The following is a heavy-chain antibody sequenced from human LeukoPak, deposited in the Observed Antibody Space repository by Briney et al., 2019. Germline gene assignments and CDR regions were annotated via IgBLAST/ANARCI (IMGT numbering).Heavy chain of an antibody. CDR2: ISSSSSYI. CDR3: ARDRVRGALTGAFDI. CDR1: GFTFSSYS. Sequence: GGSLRLSCAASGFTFSSYSMNWVRQAPGKGLEWVSSISSSSSYIYYADSVKGRFTISRDNAKNSLYLQMNSLRAEDTAVYYCARDRVRGALTGAFDIWGRGTMVTVSS. V-gene: IGHV3-21*01. D-gene: IGHD3-10*02. J-gene: IGHJ3*02.